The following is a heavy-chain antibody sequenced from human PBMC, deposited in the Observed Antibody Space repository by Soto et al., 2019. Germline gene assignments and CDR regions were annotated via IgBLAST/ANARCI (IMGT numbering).Heavy chain of an antibody. CDR2: ISSSSSYI. CDR3: ARGGALIQLWLQDFDY. V-gene: IGHV3-21*01. CDR1: GFTFGDYA. J-gene: IGHJ4*02. D-gene: IGHD5-18*01. Sequence: GGSLRLSCTASGFTFGDYAMSWVRQAPGKGLEWVSSISSSSSYIYYADSVKGRFTISRDNAKNSLYLQMNSLRAEDTAVYYCARGGALIQLWLQDFDYWGQGTLVTVSS.